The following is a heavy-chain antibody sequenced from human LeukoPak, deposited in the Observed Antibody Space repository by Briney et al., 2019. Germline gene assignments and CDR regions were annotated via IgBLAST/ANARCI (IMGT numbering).Heavy chain of an antibody. CDR3: ARAEVTSEYFQH. D-gene: IGHD2-21*02. CDR2: IYYSGST. Sequence: PSETLSLTCTVSGGSISSSSYYWGWIRQPPGKGLEWIGSIYYSGSTNYNPSLKSRVTISVDTSKNQFSLKLSSVTAADTAVYYCARAEVTSEYFQHWGQGTLVTVSS. CDR1: GGSISSSSYY. J-gene: IGHJ1*01. V-gene: IGHV4-39*07.